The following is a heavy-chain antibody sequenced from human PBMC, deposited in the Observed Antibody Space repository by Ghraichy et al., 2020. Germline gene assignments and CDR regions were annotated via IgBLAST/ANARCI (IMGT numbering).Heavy chain of an antibody. CDR1: GVSVSDYD. CDR2: VFYSGNT. V-gene: IGHV4-59*02. CDR3: ARPGGIAVAGPPPAFDF. Sequence: SETLSLTCTVSGVSVSDYDWSWIRQPPGKGLEWIGYVFYSGNTNYNPSLKSRVTISVATSKNQFSLKLSSGTAADTAMYYCARPGGIAVAGPPPAFDFWGQGAMVTVSS. J-gene: IGHJ3*01. D-gene: IGHD6-19*01.